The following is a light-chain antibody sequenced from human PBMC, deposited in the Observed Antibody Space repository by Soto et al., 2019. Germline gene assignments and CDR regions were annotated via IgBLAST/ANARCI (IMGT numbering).Light chain of an antibody. CDR2: EVS. CDR1: SSDVGTYDY. J-gene: IGLJ2*01. Sequence: QSALTQPPSASGSPGQSVTISCTGTSSDVGTYDYVYWYQQHPGKAPKLMIYEVSNRPSGVSNRFSGSKSGNTASLTISGLQADDEADYYCTSYTSSSSVLFGGGTQLTVL. V-gene: IGLV2-14*01. CDR3: TSYTSSSSVL.